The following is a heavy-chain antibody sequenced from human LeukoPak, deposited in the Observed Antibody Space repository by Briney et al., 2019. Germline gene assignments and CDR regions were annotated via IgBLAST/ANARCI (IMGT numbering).Heavy chain of an antibody. D-gene: IGHD6-13*01. Sequence: PGGSLRLSCAASGFTFSNAWMSWVRQAPGKGLEWVGRIKSKTDGGTTDYAAPVKDRFTISRDDSKNTLYLQMNSLKTGDTAVYYCTTDLLVAAAGDYYYYYMDVWGKGTTVTVSS. CDR1: GFTFSNAW. CDR2: IKSKTDGGTT. J-gene: IGHJ6*03. CDR3: TTDLLVAAAGDYYYYYMDV. V-gene: IGHV3-15*01.